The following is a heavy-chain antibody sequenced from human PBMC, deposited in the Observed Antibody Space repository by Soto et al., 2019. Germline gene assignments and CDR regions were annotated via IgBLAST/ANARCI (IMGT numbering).Heavy chain of an antibody. CDR3: AINEGRDVSTFDY. Sequence: QVHLVQSGAEVKTPGSSVKVSCKASGGIFTRYDIRWVRQAPGQGLEWMGVIIPIFGTANYAQKFQGRVTITADATTSTAYMELSSLRSEDTAMYYCAINEGRDVSTFDYWGQGTLVTVSS. CDR2: IIPIFGTA. J-gene: IGHJ4*02. D-gene: IGHD3-10*02. CDR1: GGIFTRYD. V-gene: IGHV1-69*01.